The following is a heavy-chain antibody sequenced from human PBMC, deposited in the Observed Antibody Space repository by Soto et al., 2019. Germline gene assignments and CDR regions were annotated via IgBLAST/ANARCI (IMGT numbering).Heavy chain of an antibody. Sequence: PSETLSLTCTVSGDSISGYYCSWIRQPPGKGLQWIGYIYYSGNTNYNPSLKGRVTMSVDTSKNQFSLQVSSVTAADTAVYFCAKYRRTDAEGHTFDYWGQGALVTVSS. J-gene: IGHJ4*02. CDR3: AKYRRTDAEGHTFDY. CDR2: IYYSGNT. CDR1: GDSISGYY. D-gene: IGHD3-16*02. V-gene: IGHV4-59*01.